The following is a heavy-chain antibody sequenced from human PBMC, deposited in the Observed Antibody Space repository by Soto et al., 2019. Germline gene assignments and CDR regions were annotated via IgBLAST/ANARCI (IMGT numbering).Heavy chain of an antibody. V-gene: IGHV3-48*02. J-gene: IGHJ6*01. CDR1: GFTFSICS. CDR3: AREQRVTIFGVVISYYYGMDV. Sequence: WGSLRLSCASSGFTFSICSMNWVRQAPGKGLDGVSYISSSSSTIYYADSVKGRFTISRDNAKNSLYLQMNSLREEDTAVYYCAREQRVTIFGVVISYYYGMDVWGQGTPVTVSS. D-gene: IGHD3-3*01. CDR2: ISSSSSTI.